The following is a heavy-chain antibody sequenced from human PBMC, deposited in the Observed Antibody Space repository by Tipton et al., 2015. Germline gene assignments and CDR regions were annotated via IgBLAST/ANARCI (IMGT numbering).Heavy chain of an antibody. CDR3: ARGGAGYYYDSVGYLS. Sequence: SLRLSCDVSGVSISSRNWRSWVRQPPGKGLEWIGEMYYGGTNNYNPSLKSRVTMSLDKAKNQFSLKLNSVTAADTAVYYCARGGAGYYYDSVGYLSWGQGTLVTVSS. CDR2: MYYGGTN. D-gene: IGHD3-22*01. J-gene: IGHJ5*02. CDR1: GVSISSRNW. V-gene: IGHV4-4*02.